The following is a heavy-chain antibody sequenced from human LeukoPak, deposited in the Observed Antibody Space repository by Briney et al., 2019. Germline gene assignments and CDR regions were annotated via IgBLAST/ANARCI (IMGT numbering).Heavy chain of an antibody. CDR3: ARELGFVVVPAAIKAPDDY. CDR1: GYTFTGYY. D-gene: IGHD2-2*02. Sequence: ASVKVSCKASGYTFTGYYMHWVRQAPGQGLEWMGRINPNSGGTNYAQKFQGRVTMTRDTSISTAYMELSRLRSDDTAVYYCARELGFVVVPAAIKAPDDYWGQGTLVTVSS. J-gene: IGHJ4*02. V-gene: IGHV1-2*06. CDR2: INPNSGGT.